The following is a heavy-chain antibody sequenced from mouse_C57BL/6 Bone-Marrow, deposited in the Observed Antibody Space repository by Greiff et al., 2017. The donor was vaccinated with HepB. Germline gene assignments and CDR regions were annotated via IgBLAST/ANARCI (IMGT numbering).Heavy chain of an antibody. CDR2: IYPGDGDT. V-gene: IGHV1-82*01. CDR1: GYAFSSSW. J-gene: IGHJ3*01. CDR3: AREVYYYGSSSFAY. Sequence: QVQLQQSGPELVKPGASVKISCKASGYAFSSSWMNWVKQRPGKGLEWIGRIYPGDGDTNYNGKFKGKATLTADKSSSTAYMQLSSLTSEDSAVYFCAREVYYYGSSSFAYWGQGTLVTVSA. D-gene: IGHD1-1*01.